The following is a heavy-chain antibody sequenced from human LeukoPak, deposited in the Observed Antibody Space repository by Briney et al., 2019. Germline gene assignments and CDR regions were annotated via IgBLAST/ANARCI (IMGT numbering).Heavy chain of an antibody. CDR3: ARHILDGDNGSKGFDV. Sequence: SETLSLTCTVSGGSISGYYWNWTRQSPGRGLEWLGFMHYSGSTSYNPSLETRVTISIDTSKNHFSLILNSVTAADTALYYCARHILDGDNGSKGFDVWGQGILVTVSS. D-gene: IGHD2-21*02. V-gene: IGHV4-59*08. CDR1: GGSISGYY. J-gene: IGHJ4*02. CDR2: MHYSGST.